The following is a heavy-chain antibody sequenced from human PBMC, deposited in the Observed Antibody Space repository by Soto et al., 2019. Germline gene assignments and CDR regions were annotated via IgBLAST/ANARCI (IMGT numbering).Heavy chain of an antibody. CDR3: ANDIVWGTDSSSWNYGMDV. CDR2: ISWDGGST. J-gene: IGHJ6*02. V-gene: IGHV3-43*01. D-gene: IGHD6-13*01. Sequence: GGSLRLSCAASGFTFDDYTMHWVRQAPGKGLEWVSLISWDGGSTYYADSVKGRFTISRDNSKNSLYLQMNSLRTEDTALYYCANDIVWGTDSSSWNYGMDVWGQGTTVTVSS. CDR1: GFTFDDYT.